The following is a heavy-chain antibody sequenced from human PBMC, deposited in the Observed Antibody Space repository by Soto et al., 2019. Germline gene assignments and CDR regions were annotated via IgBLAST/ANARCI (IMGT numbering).Heavy chain of an antibody. CDR3: AKDLYDYVWGSSSSSDY. D-gene: IGHD3-16*01. CDR2: IGAGGGGT. Sequence: GGSLRLSCAGSGFTLTRSAVSWVRQAPGKGLEWVSGIGAGGGGTYYADSVKGRFTISRDVAKNTVYLQMNGLRVEDTAVYYCAKDLYDYVWGSSSSSDYWGQGTLVTVSS. V-gene: IGHV3-23*01. CDR1: GFTLTRSA. J-gene: IGHJ4*02.